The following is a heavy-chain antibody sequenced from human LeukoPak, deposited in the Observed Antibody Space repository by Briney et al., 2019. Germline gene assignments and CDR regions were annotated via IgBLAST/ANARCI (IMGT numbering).Heavy chain of an antibody. CDR2: IYTSGST. J-gene: IGHJ5*02. V-gene: IGHV4-61*02. CDR1: GGSISSGSYY. CDR3: ARAFWSGSGWFDP. D-gene: IGHD3-3*01. Sequence: PSETLSLTCTVSGGSISSGSYYWSWIRQPAGRGLEWIGRIYTSGSTNYNPSLKSRVTISVDTSKNQFSLKLSSVTAADTAVYYCARAFWSGSGWFDPWGQGTLVTVSS.